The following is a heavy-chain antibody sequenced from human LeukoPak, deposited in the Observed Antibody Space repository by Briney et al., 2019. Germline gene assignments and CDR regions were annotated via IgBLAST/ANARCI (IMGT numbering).Heavy chain of an antibody. CDR1: GFTFSSYG. Sequence: GGSLRLSCAASGFTFSSYGMSWVRQAPRKGLEWVSYISSSSSTIYYADSVKGRFTIFRDNAKNSLYLQMNSLRAEDTAVYYCARSSRELGGYAPWELMPPFDYWGQGTLVTVSS. J-gene: IGHJ4*02. D-gene: IGHD1-7*01. CDR2: ISSSSSTI. V-gene: IGHV3-48*01. CDR3: ARSSRELGGYAPWELMPPFDY.